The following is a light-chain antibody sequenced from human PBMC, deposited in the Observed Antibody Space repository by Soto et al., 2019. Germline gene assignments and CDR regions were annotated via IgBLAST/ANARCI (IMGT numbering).Light chain of an antibody. J-gene: IGKJ1*01. CDR1: QSVSGS. V-gene: IGKV3-11*01. Sequence: EIVLTQSPATLSLSPGERATLSCRASQSVSGSLGWYQQKPGQAPRLLIYDASNRATGVPARFSGSGSGTDFTLTISSLEPEDFAVYYCQQRSKWPRTFGQGTKVDI. CDR2: DAS. CDR3: QQRSKWPRT.